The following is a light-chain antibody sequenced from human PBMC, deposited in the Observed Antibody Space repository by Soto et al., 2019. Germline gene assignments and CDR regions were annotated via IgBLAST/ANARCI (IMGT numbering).Light chain of an antibody. CDR3: ETWDSNNHVWV. Sequence: QPVLTQSSSASASLGSSVKLTCTLSSGHSSYIIAWHQQQPGKAPRYLMKLEGSGSYNKGSGVPDRFSGSSSGADRYLTISDLQSEDEADYYCETWDSNNHVWVFGGGTQLTVL. CDR2: LEGSGSY. V-gene: IGLV4-60*03. CDR1: SGHSSYI. J-gene: IGLJ2*01.